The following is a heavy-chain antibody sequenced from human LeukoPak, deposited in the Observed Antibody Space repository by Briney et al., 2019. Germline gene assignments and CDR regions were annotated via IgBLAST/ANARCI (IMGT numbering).Heavy chain of an antibody. CDR3: ARGGNRGSFDY. Sequence: GASVKVSCKASGYTFTSYAIHWVRQAPGQRLEWMGWINAGNGNRKYSQKFQDRVTITRDTSATTAYMELNSLTSEDTAVYYCARGGNRGSFDYWGQGTLVTVSS. CDR2: INAGNGNR. V-gene: IGHV1-3*01. J-gene: IGHJ4*02. D-gene: IGHD3-10*01. CDR1: GYTFTSYA.